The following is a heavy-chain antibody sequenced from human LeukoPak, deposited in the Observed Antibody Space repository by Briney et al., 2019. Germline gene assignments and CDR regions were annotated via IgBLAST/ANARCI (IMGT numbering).Heavy chain of an antibody. CDR1: GGTFSSYA. CDR3: AKDPGSPNWFDP. D-gene: IGHD1-26*01. V-gene: IGHV1-69*13. CDR2: IIPIFGTA. Sequence: RASVKVSCKASGGTFSSYAISWVRQAPGQGLEWMGGIIPIFGTANYAQKFQGRVTITADESTSTAYMELSSLRAEDTAVYYCAKDPGSPNWFDPWGQGTLVTVSS. J-gene: IGHJ5*02.